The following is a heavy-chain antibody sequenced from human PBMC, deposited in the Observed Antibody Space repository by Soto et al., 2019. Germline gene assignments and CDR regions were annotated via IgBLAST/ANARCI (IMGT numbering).Heavy chain of an antibody. Sequence: SETLSLTCTVSGDSISSSSLYWGWIRQPPGKGLEWIGSIYNSGKTYYSPSLESRVTISVDTSKNQFSLKLSSVTAADTAVYYCARVPRGYYDVSGYYFNPWGQGTLVTVSS. CDR2: IYNSGKT. D-gene: IGHD3-22*01. CDR3: ARVPRGYYDVSGYYFNP. CDR1: GDSISSSSLY. J-gene: IGHJ5*02. V-gene: IGHV4-39*01.